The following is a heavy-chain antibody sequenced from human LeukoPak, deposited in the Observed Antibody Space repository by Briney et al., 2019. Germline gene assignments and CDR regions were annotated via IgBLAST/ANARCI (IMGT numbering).Heavy chain of an antibody. Sequence: PSETLSLTCAVYGGSFSGYYWTWIRQPPGKGLEWIGEINHSGTTNYNSSLESRVTISVDTSKNQFSLKLSSVTAADTAVYYCAGEDVLIGYYAFDYWGHGTLVTVSS. CDR2: INHSGTT. V-gene: IGHV4-34*01. J-gene: IGHJ4*01. D-gene: IGHD3-9*01. CDR3: AGEDVLIGYYAFDY. CDR1: GGSFSGYY.